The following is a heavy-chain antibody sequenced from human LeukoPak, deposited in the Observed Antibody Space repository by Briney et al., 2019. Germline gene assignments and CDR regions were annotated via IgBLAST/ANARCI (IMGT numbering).Heavy chain of an antibody. D-gene: IGHD3-22*01. CDR1: GFTFNTYT. V-gene: IGHV3-48*01. CDR2: ISGSSGII. CDR3: ARGSIYYESSGQVPFDY. Sequence: GSLRLSCAASGFTFNTYTMNWVRQAPGKGLEWVSYISGSSGIIDYADSVRGRFTISRDNAKNSLYLQMNSLRAEDTAVYYCARGSIYYESSGQVPFDYWGQGTLVTVSS. J-gene: IGHJ4*02.